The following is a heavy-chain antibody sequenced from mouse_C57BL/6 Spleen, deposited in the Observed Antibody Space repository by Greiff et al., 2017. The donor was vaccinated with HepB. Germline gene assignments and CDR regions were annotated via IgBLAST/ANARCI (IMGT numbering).Heavy chain of an antibody. CDR3: ARHEEGYYYGSRVSWFAY. J-gene: IGHJ3*01. Sequence: VQLQQSGAELVKPGASVKLSCKASGYTFTEYTIHWVKQRSGQGLEWIGWFYPGSGSIKYNEKFKDKATLTADKSSSTVYMELSRLTSEDSAVYFCARHEEGYYYGSRVSWFAYWGQGTLVTVSA. CDR2: FYPGSGSI. V-gene: IGHV1-62-2*01. D-gene: IGHD1-1*01. CDR1: GYTFTEYT.